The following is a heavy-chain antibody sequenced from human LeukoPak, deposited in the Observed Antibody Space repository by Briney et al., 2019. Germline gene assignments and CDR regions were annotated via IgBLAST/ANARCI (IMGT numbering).Heavy chain of an antibody. CDR1: GYTFTGHY. J-gene: IGHJ5*02. CDR3: AGDQVGYYDILTGYYGSDWFDP. Sequence: GASVKVSCKASGYTFTGHYMHWVRQAPGQGLEWMGRINPNSGGTNYAQKFQGRVTMTRDTSISTAYMELSRLRSDDTAVHYCAGDQVGYYDILTGYYGSDWFDPWGQGTLVTVSS. V-gene: IGHV1-2*06. D-gene: IGHD3-9*01. CDR2: INPNSGGT.